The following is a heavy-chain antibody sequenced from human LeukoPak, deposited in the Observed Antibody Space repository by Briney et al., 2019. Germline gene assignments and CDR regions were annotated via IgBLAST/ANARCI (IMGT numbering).Heavy chain of an antibody. Sequence: GGSLRLSCAASGFTFNNYAMSWVRQAPGKGLEWVSGISGSGSSTYYADSVKGRFTISRDKSKNTLYLQMNSLRAEDAAVYYCAKDTSSGWYTPNYFDYWGQGTLVTVSS. CDR1: GFTFNNYA. J-gene: IGHJ4*02. D-gene: IGHD6-19*01. CDR2: ISGSGSST. CDR3: AKDTSSGWYTPNYFDY. V-gene: IGHV3-23*01.